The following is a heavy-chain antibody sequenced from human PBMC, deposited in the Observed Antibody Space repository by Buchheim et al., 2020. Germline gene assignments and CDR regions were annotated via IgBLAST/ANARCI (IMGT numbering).Heavy chain of an antibody. J-gene: IGHJ6*02. Sequence: QVQLVQSGAEVKKPGTSVKVSCKASGYTFTSYYMHWVRQAPGQGLEWMGIINPSGGSTSYAQKFQGRVTMTRDTSKSTVYMELSSLRSEDTAVYYCAGDYVWGSYREIYGMDVWGQGTT. D-gene: IGHD3-16*02. CDR1: GYTFTSYY. CDR2: INPSGGST. V-gene: IGHV1-46*01. CDR3: AGDYVWGSYREIYGMDV.